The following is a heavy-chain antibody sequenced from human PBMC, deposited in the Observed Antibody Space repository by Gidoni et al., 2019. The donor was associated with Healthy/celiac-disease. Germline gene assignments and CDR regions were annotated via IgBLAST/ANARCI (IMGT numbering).Heavy chain of an antibody. J-gene: IGHJ4*02. CDR1: GFSLSTSGMR. V-gene: IGHV2-70*04. CDR3: ARNGYSSELGV. CDR2: IDWDDDK. Sequence: QVTLKESGPALVKPTQTLTLTCTFSGFSLSTSGMRVSWIRPPPGKAREWLARIDWDDDKVYSTSLKTRLTISKDTSKNQVVLTMTNMDPVDTATYYCARNGYSSELGVWGQGTLVTVSS. D-gene: IGHD6-19*01.